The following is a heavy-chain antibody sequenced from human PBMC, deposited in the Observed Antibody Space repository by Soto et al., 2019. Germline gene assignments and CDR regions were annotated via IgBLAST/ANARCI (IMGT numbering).Heavy chain of an antibody. J-gene: IGHJ4*02. CDR1: GYTFTGYY. V-gene: IGHV1-2*04. D-gene: IGHD3-9*01. CDR2: INPNSGGT. CDR3: AREHRGDLYYDILTGYYDY. Sequence: ASVKVSCKASGYTFTGYYMHWVRQAPGQGLEWMGWINPNSGGTNYAQKFQGWVTMTRDTSISTAYMELSRLRSDDTAVYYCAREHRGDLYYDILTGYYDYWGQGTLVTVSS.